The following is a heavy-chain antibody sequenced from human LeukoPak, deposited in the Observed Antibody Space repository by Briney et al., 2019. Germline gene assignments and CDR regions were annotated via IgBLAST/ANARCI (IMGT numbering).Heavy chain of an antibody. J-gene: IGHJ4*02. CDR1: GGSISSYY. V-gene: IGHV4-59*12. CDR3: ARGGGPVAGTLDY. CDR2: IYYSGST. D-gene: IGHD6-19*01. Sequence: SETLSLTCTVSGGSISSYYWSWIRQPPGKGLEWIGYIYYSGSTNYNPSLKSRVTISVDTSKNQFSLKLSSVTAADTAVYYCARGGGPVAGTLDYWGQGTLVTVSS.